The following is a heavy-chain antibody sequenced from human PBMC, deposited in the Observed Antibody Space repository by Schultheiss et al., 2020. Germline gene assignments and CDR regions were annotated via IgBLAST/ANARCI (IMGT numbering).Heavy chain of an antibody. CDR1: GFTFSSYG. D-gene: IGHD4-17*01. Sequence: GGSLRLSCAASGFTFSSYGMHWVRQAPGKGLEWVAVIWYDGSNKYYADSVKGRFTISRDNSKNTLYLQMNSLRAEDTAVYYCARDLDYGDYGQDYGMDVWGQGTTVTVS. V-gene: IGHV3-33*01. CDR3: ARDLDYGDYGQDYGMDV. CDR2: IWYDGSNK. J-gene: IGHJ6*02.